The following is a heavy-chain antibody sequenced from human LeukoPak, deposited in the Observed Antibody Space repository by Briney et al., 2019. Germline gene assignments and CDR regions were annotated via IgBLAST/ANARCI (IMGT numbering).Heavy chain of an antibody. CDR2: INPNSGGT. Sequence: GASVKVSCKASGYTFTGYYMHWVRQAPGQGLEWMGWINPNSGGTNYAQKFQGWVTMTRDTSISTAYMELSRLRSDDTAVYYCARDLNRHRDTAMVSPFDYWGQGTLVTVSS. D-gene: IGHD5-18*01. V-gene: IGHV1-2*04. J-gene: IGHJ4*02. CDR1: GYTFTGYY. CDR3: ARDLNRHRDTAMVSPFDY.